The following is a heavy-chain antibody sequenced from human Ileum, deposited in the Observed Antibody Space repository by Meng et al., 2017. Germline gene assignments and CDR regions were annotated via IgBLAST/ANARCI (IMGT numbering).Heavy chain of an antibody. CDR1: DFTFSSYA. J-gene: IGHJ4*02. V-gene: IGHV3-30*01. CDR2: ISYDGSNN. D-gene: IGHD4-17*01. CDR3: ARGGYGDYGDFDY. Sequence: VRSVEAGGGVVQPWRSLVLCYTASDFTFSSYAMHWFRQASGKGLEWVVVISYDGSNNYYADSVKGRFTISRDNSKNTLYLQMNSLRAEDTAVYYCARGGYGDYGDFDYWGQGTLVTVSS.